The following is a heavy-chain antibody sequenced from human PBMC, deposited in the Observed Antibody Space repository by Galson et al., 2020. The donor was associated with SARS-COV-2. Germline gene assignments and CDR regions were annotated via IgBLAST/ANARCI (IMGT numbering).Heavy chain of an antibody. CDR1: GFTFSRYE. V-gene: IGHV3-48*03. D-gene: IGHD3-22*01. Sequence: GGSLRLSCAASGFTFSRYEMNWVRQAPGKGLEWVSYISSSGSTIYYADSVKGRFTISRDNAKNSLYLQMNSLRAEDTAVYYCARDYRYYYDSSGYSNAFDIWGQGTMVTVSS. CDR2: ISSSGSTI. CDR3: ARDYRYYYDSSGYSNAFDI. J-gene: IGHJ3*02.